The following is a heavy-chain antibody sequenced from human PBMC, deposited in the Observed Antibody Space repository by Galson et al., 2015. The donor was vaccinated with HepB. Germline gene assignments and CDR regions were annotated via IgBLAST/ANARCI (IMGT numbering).Heavy chain of an antibody. CDR3: ARASSLGYCSSTNCHPSFDN. Sequence: TLSLTCAVSGGSISSGSYFWTWIRQHPEKGLEWIGYSYYSGTTYYNPSLRSRVTISVDTSKNQFSLRLTSVTAADTAVYFCARASSLGYCSSTNCHPSFDNWGQGTLVTVSS. D-gene: IGHD2-2*01. J-gene: IGHJ4*02. CDR2: SYYSGTT. CDR1: GGSISSGSYF. V-gene: IGHV4-31*11.